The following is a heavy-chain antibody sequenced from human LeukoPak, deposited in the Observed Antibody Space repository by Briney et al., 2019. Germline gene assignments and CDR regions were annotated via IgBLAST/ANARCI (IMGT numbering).Heavy chain of an antibody. J-gene: IGHJ5*02. CDR1: GGSVSSGYFH. CDR3: AREKLKYNWFDP. V-gene: IGHV4-61*01. CDR2: DGHT. Sequence: SSETLSLTCTVSGGSVSSGYFHWSWIRQAPGKGLEWIGHDGHTNYNPSLKSRVTISVDTSKNQFSLKLSSVTAADTAVYYCAREKLKYNWFDPWGQGTLVTVSS.